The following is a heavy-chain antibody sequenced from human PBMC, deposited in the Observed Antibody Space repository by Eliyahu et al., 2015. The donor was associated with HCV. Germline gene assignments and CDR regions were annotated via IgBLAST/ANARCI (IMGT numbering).Heavy chain of an antibody. V-gene: IGHV4-34*01. CDR2: INHSGNT. Sequence: QVQLQQWGAGLLKPSETLSLSCAVYSGSLXGYYWGWIRQPPGKGLEWIGEINHSGNTNYNPSLKSRVTISVDTSKNQFSLKLSSVTAADTAVYHCARGPRQYSSSRGYYYYGMDVWGQGTTVTVSS. CDR3: ARGPRQYSSSRGYYYYGMDV. CDR1: SGSLXGYY. D-gene: IGHD6-13*01. J-gene: IGHJ6*02.